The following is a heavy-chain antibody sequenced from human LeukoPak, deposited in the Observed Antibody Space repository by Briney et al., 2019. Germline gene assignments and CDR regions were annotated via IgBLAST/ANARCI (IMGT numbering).Heavy chain of an antibody. CDR3: TRAVAGHPD. D-gene: IGHD6-19*01. Sequence: SETLSLTCAVYGGSFSGYYWSWIRQPPGKGLEWIGEINHSGSTNYNPSLKSRVTISVDTSKNQFSLKLSSVTAADAGVYYCTRAVAGHPDWGQGTLVTVSS. CDR2: INHSGST. CDR1: GGSFSGYY. J-gene: IGHJ4*02. V-gene: IGHV4-34*01.